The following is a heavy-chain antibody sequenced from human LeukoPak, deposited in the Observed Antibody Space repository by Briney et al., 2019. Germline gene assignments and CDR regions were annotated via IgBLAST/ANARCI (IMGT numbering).Heavy chain of an antibody. V-gene: IGHV1-46*01. J-gene: IGHJ4*02. Sequence: ASVKVSCKASGYTFTSYYMHWVRQAPGQGLEWMGIINPSGGSTTYAQMFQGRVTMTRDTSTRTVYMELSSLRSEDTAAYYCARQGEVIVTDNLFYWGQGTLVTVSS. CDR2: INPSGGST. D-gene: IGHD2-21*01. CDR1: GYTFTSYY. CDR3: ARQGEVIVTDNLFY.